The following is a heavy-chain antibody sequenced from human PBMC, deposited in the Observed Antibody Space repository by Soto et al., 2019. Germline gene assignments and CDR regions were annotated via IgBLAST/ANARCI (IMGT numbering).Heavy chain of an antibody. D-gene: IGHD4-17*01. Sequence: VGSLRLSCAASGFTFNSYAMSWVRQAPGKGLEWVSAISASGDSTYYADAVKGRFTISRDNSKNTLYLEMNSLRAEDTAVYYCAKVYGDYGSDVWGQGTTVTVSS. CDR1: GFTFNSYA. V-gene: IGHV3-23*01. CDR2: ISASGDST. J-gene: IGHJ6*02. CDR3: AKVYGDYGSDV.